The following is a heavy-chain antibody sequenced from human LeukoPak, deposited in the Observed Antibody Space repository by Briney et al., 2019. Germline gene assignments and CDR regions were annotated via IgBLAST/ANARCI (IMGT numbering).Heavy chain of an antibody. J-gene: IGHJ6*04. CDR3: ARGFRYYYYGMDV. V-gene: IGHV4-38-2*01. Sequence: PSETLSLTCAVSGYSISSGYYWGWIRQPPGKGLEWIGSIYQSGSTYYNPSLKSRVTISVDTSKNQFSLKLSSVTAADTAVYYCARGFRYYYYGMDVWGKGTTVTVSS. CDR2: IYQSGST. CDR1: GYSISSGYY.